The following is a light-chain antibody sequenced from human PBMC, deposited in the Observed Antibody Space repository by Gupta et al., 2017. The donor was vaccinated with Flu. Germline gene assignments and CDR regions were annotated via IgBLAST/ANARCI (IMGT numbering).Light chain of an antibody. CDR3: QQSDSTPRT. J-gene: IGKJ1*01. V-gene: IGKV1-39*01. Sequence: DIQMTQPTSSLSASVGDRVTITCRASQSISSYLNWYQQKPGKAPKLLIYAASSVQSGVRSRFSGSGSGTDFTLTISRLQPEDFANYYCQQSDSTPRTFGQGTKVEIK. CDR1: QSISSY. CDR2: AAS.